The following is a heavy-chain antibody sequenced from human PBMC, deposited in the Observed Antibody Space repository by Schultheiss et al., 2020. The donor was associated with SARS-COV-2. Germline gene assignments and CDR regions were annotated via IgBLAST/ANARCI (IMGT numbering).Heavy chain of an antibody. CDR2: ISYDGSNK. Sequence: GESLKISCAASGFTFSSYAMHWVRQAPGKGLEWVAVISYDGSNKYYADSVKGRFTLSRDNSKNTLYLQMNSLRAEDTAVYYCAKGGWLEYWGQGTLVTVSS. J-gene: IGHJ4*02. CDR3: AKGGWLEY. CDR1: GFTFSSYA. D-gene: IGHD3-9*01. V-gene: IGHV3-30-3*01.